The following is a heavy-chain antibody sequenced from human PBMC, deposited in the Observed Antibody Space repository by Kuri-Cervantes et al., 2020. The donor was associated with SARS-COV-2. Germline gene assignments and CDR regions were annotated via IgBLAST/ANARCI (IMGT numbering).Heavy chain of an antibody. CDR1: GFTFISYA. Sequence: GGSLRLSCAASGFTFISYAMHWVRQAPGKGLEWVAVISYDGRNKYFAESVKGRFTISRDNSKNTLYLQMSSLRAEDTAMYYCARGRIGVHDSWGQGTLVTVSS. J-gene: IGHJ4*02. D-gene: IGHD2-15*01. CDR2: ISYDGRNK. CDR3: ARGRIGVHDS. V-gene: IGHV3-30*04.